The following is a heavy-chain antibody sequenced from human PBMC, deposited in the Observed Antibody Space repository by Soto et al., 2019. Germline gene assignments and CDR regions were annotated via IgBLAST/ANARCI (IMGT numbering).Heavy chain of an antibody. D-gene: IGHD2-15*01. CDR1: GGSISSSSYY. V-gene: IGHV4-39*01. Sequence: PSETLSLTCSVSGGSISSSSYYWGWIRQPPGKGLEWIGYIYYSGSTYYNPSLKSRVTISVDRSKNQFSLKLSSVTAADTAVYYCARQVTLLGYYYYGMDVWGQGTTVTVSS. J-gene: IGHJ6*02. CDR2: IYYSGST. CDR3: ARQVTLLGYYYYGMDV.